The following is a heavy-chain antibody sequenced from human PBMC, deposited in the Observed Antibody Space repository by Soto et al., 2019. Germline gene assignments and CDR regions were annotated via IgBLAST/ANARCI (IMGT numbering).Heavy chain of an antibody. Sequence: QVQLVQSGAEEKKPGASVKVSCKASGYTFTSYAMHWVRQAPGQRLEWMGWINAGNGNTKYSQKFQGRVTITRDTSASTAYMELSSLRSDDTAVYYCARSILVVTALDYWGQGTLVTVSS. CDR2: INAGNGNT. CDR1: GYTFTSYA. V-gene: IGHV1-3*05. CDR3: ARSILVVTALDY. D-gene: IGHD2-21*02. J-gene: IGHJ4*02.